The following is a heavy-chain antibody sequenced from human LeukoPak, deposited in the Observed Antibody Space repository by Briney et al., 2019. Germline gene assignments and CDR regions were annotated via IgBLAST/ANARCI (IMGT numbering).Heavy chain of an antibody. CDR2: INHSGST. CDR1: GGSFSGYY. D-gene: IGHD7-27*01. V-gene: IGHV4-34*01. Sequence: SETLSLTCAVYGGSFSGYYWSWIRQPPGKGLEWIGEINHSGSTNYNPSLKSRVTISVDTSKNQFSLKLSSVTAADTAVYYCARDRKSRSTVDYRYYYYYGMDVWGQGTTVTVSS. J-gene: IGHJ6*02. CDR3: ARDRKSRSTVDYRYYYYYGMDV.